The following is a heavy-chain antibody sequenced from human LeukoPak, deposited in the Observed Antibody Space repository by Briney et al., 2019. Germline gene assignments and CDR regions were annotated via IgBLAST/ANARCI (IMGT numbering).Heavy chain of an antibody. D-gene: IGHD6-13*01. V-gene: IGHV4-30-2*01. CDR3: ASTKEAAGTGFGP. Sequence: SQTLSLTCTVSGGSINRGGHYWSWFRQPPGKGLEWIGYIYYSGSTLYSPSLKSRVTISINRSKNQFSLRMSSVTAADTAVYYCASTKEAAGTGFGPWGQGTLVTVSS. CDR1: GGSINRGGHY. J-gene: IGHJ5*02. CDR2: IYYSGST.